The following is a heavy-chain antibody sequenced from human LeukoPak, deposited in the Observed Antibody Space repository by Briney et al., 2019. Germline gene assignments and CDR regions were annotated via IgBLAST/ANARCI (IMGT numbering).Heavy chain of an antibody. J-gene: IGHJ4*02. CDR3: ARHSRYGDFDY. CDR1: GGSISTYY. Sequence: PSETLSLTCTVSGGSISTYYWRWIRQPPGNGPAWIAYIYYSGSTSYNPSLKTRVTISVDMSKNQFSLKLSSVTAADTAVYYCARHSRYGDFDYWGQGTLLTVSS. V-gene: IGHV4-59*08. CDR2: IYYSGST. D-gene: IGHD4-17*01.